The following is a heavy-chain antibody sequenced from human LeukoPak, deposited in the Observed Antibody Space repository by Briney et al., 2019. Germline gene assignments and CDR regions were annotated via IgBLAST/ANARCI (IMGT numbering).Heavy chain of an antibody. CDR2: ISSSSSYI. CDR3: ASGTSSTDWGTFDY. Sequence: GGTLRLSCAASGFTFSSYGMNWVRQAPGKGLEWVSSISSSSSYIYYADSVKGRFTISRDNAKNSLYLQMNSLRAEDTAVYYCASGTSSTDWGTFDYWGQGTPVTVSS. J-gene: IGHJ4*02. D-gene: IGHD1-1*01. V-gene: IGHV3-21*01. CDR1: GFTFSSYG.